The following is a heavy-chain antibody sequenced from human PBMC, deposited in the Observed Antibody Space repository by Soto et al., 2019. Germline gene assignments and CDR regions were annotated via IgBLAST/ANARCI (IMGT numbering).Heavy chain of an antibody. CDR1: GGTFSSYA. D-gene: IGHD2-21*02. V-gene: IGHV1-69*12. CDR2: IIPIFGTA. Sequence: QVQLVQSGAEVKKPGSSVKVSCKASGGTFSSYAISWVRQAPGQGLEWMGGIIPIFGTANYAQKFQGRVTITADESTSTAYMELSSLRSEDTAVYYCPGVDKGGDLDYYYGMDVWGQGTTVTVSS. CDR3: PGVDKGGDLDYYYGMDV. J-gene: IGHJ6*02.